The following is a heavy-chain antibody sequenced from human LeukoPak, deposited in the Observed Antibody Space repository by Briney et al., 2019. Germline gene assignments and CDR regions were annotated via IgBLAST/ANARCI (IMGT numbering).Heavy chain of an antibody. CDR1: GGSISSGGYY. D-gene: IGHD6-13*01. J-gene: IGHJ4*02. Sequence: PSETLSLTCTVSGGSISSGGYYWSWIRQHPGKGLEWIGYIYYSGSTYYNPSLKSRVTISVDTSKNQFSLKLSSVTAADTAVYYCARVGSSSSSVSGGDYWGQGTLVTVSS. CDR2: IYYSGST. V-gene: IGHV4-31*03. CDR3: ARVGSSSSSVSGGDY.